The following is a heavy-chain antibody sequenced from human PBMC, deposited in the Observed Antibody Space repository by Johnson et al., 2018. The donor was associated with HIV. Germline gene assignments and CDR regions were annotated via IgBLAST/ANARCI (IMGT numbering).Heavy chain of an antibody. V-gene: IGHV3-30*19. CDR3: ARDLDTAMVTCAFDI. J-gene: IGHJ3*02. D-gene: IGHD5-18*01. CDR1: GFTFSSYG. Sequence: QVQLVESGGGVVQPGRSLRLSCTASGFTFSSYGMHWVRQAPGKGLEWVAVIWYDGSNKYYADSVKGRFTISRDNSKNTLYLQMNSLRAEDTAVYYCARDLDTAMVTCAFDIWGQGTMVTVSS. CDR2: IWYDGSNK.